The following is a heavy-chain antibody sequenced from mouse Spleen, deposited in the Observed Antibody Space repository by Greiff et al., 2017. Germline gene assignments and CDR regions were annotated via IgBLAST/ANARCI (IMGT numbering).Heavy chain of an antibody. D-gene: IGHD1-2*01. CDR2: INPSNGRT. CDR1: GYTFTSYW. Sequence: QVQLQQPGAELVKPGASVKLSCKASGYTFTSYWMHWVKQRPGQGLEWIGEINPSNGRTNYNEKFKSKATLTVDKSSSTAYMQLSSLTSEDSAVYYCARTGYGYVWYFDVWGAGTTVTVSS. J-gene: IGHJ1*01. V-gene: IGHV1S81*02. CDR3: ARTGYGYVWYFDV.